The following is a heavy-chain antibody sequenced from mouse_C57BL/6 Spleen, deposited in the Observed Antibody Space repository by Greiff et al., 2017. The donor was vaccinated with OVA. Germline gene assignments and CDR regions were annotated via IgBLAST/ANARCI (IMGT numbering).Heavy chain of an antibody. CDR2: INPSTGGT. CDR3: ARHYGSSHWYFDV. V-gene: IGHV1-42*01. Sequence: EVQLQQSGPELVKPGASVKISCKASGYSFTGYYMNWVKQSPEKSLEWIGEINPSTGGTTYNQKFKDKATLTVDKSSSTAYMQLKSLTSEDYAVYYCARHYGSSHWYFDVWGTGTTVTVSS. D-gene: IGHD1-1*01. CDR1: GYSFTGYY. J-gene: IGHJ1*03.